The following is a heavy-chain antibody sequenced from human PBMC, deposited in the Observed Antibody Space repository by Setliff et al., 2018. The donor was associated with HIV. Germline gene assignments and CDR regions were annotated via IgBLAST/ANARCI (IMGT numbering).Heavy chain of an antibody. CDR3: ARSDWYHGSGSHDY. CDR1: GFTFSNAW. V-gene: IGHV3-7*01. D-gene: IGHD3-10*01. Sequence: GGSLRLSCAASGFTFSNAWMNWVRQAPGKGLEWVANIKQDGSEKYYVDSVRGRFTISRDNAKNSLYLQMNSLRVEDTALYYCARSDWYHGSGSHDYWGQGTLVTAPQ. CDR2: IKQDGSEK. J-gene: IGHJ4*02.